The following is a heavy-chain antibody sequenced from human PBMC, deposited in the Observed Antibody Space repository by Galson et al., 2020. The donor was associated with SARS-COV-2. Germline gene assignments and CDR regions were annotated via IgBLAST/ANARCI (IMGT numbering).Heavy chain of an antibody. CDR2: ISNSDSTI. D-gene: IGHD6-19*01. CDR1: GFTFSDYY. CDR3: ARGKGLSGWYGAPIDY. V-gene: IGHV3-11*01. J-gene: IGHJ4*02. Sequence: TGGSLRLSCAASGFTFSDYYMSWIRQAPGKGLEWISYISNSDSTIYYADSVKGRFTVSRDNAKNSLYLQMNSLRADDTAVYYCARGKGLSGWYGAPIDYWGQGTLVTVSS.